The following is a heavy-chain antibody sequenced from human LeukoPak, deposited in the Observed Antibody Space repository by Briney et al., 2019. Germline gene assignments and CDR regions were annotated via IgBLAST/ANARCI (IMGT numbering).Heavy chain of an antibody. V-gene: IGHV4-59*10. Sequence: SETLSLTCAVYGGAFSGYYWSWIRQPAGKGLEWIGRIYTSGSTNYNPSLKSRVTMSVDTSKNQFSLKLSSVTAADTAVYYCATSPTGYSSGWLDYWGQGTLVTVSS. CDR2: IYTSGST. D-gene: IGHD6-19*01. CDR1: GGAFSGYY. CDR3: ATSPTGYSSGWLDY. J-gene: IGHJ4*02.